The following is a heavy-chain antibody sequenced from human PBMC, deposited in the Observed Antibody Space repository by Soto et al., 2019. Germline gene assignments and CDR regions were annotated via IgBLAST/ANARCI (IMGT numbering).Heavy chain of an antibody. Sequence: QVQLVESGGGVVQPGRSLRLSCAASGFTFSSYGMHWVRQAPGKGLEWVAVISYDGSNKYYADSVKGRFTISRDNSKNTLYLQMNSLRAEDTAVYYCARDSFGDGYNELSYWGQGTLVTVSS. CDR2: ISYDGSNK. D-gene: IGHD5-12*01. V-gene: IGHV3-30*03. J-gene: IGHJ4*02. CDR1: GFTFSSYG. CDR3: ARDSFGDGYNELSY.